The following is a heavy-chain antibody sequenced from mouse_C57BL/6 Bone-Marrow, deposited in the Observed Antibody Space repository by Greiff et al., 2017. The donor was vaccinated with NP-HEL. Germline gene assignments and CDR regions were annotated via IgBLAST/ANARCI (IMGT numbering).Heavy chain of an antibody. V-gene: IGHV1-59*01. CDR1: GYTFTSYW. CDR2: IDPSDSYT. D-gene: IGHD2-4*01. Sequence: QVQLQQPGAELVRPGTSVKLSCKASGYTFTSYWMHWVKQRPGQGLEWIGVIDPSDSYTNSNQKFKGKATLTVDTSSSTAYMQLSSLTSEDSAVYYCARDDYDWFAYWGQGTLVTVSA. J-gene: IGHJ3*01. CDR3: ARDDYDWFAY.